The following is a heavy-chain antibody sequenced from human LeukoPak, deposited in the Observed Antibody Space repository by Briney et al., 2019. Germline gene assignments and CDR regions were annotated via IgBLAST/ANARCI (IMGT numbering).Heavy chain of an antibody. Sequence: SETLSLTCTVSGGSISSSSYYWGWTRQPPGKGLEWIGSIYYSGSTYYNPSLRSRVTISVDTSKNQFSLKLSSVTAADTAVYYCVRRGYCSSSRCYADFHYWGQGTLVTVSS. CDR1: GGSISSSSYY. D-gene: IGHD2-2*01. CDR2: IYYSGST. V-gene: IGHV4-39*01. J-gene: IGHJ4*02. CDR3: VRRGYCSSSRCYADFHY.